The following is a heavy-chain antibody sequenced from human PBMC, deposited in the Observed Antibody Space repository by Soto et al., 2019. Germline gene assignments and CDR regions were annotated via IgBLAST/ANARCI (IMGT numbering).Heavy chain of an antibody. CDR1: GGSFSGYY. V-gene: IGHV4-34*01. D-gene: IGHD6-13*01. CDR2: INHSGST. J-gene: IGHJ6*02. Sequence: SETLSLTCAVYGGSFSGYYWSWIRQPPGKGLEWIGEINHSGSTNYNPSLKSRVTISVDTSKNQFSLKLSSVTAADTAVYYCASSRGYSSSWYDYYYGMDVWGQGTTVTVLL. CDR3: ASSRGYSSSWYDYYYGMDV.